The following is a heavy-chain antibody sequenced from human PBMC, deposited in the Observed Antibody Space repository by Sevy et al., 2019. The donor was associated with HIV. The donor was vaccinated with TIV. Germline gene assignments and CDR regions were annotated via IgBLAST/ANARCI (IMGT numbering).Heavy chain of an antibody. V-gene: IGHV3-30*01. Sequence: GGSLRLSCAASGFSFSYYPMHWVRQAPGKGLEWVALISYDGVNQYYAASVKGRFTVSRDNSTNTLYLQMNSLRADDTGVYYCAGVVGSGEDLIYAYLDYWGQGALVTVSS. CDR1: GFSFSYYP. CDR2: ISYDGVNQ. D-gene: IGHD2-15*01. J-gene: IGHJ4*02. CDR3: AGVVGSGEDLIYAYLDY.